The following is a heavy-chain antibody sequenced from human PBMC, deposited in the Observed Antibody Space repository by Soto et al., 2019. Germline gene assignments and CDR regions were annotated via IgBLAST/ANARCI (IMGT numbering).Heavy chain of an antibody. J-gene: IGHJ4*02. V-gene: IGHV4-34*01. Sequence: SETLSLTCAVYGGSFSGYYWSWIRQPPGKGLEWIGEINHSGSTNYNPSLKSRVTISVDTSKNQFSLKLSSVTAADTAVYYCASPYYYGSGSYYWDYWGQGTLVTSPQ. D-gene: IGHD3-10*01. CDR3: ASPYYYGSGSYYWDY. CDR1: GGSFSGYY. CDR2: INHSGST.